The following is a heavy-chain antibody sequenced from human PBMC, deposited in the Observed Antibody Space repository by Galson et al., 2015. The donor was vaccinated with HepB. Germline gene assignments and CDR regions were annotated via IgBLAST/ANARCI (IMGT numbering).Heavy chain of an antibody. D-gene: IGHD1-20*01. Sequence: SLRLSCAASGFTFSSYSMNWVRQAPGKGLEWIAYISHNTWTRFYADSVKGRFTVSRDNSKNTVYLQMNSLRPEDTAVYYCARIPYNWNLNYYYGMDVWGQGTTVTVSS. CDR3: ARIPYNWNLNYYYGMDV. CDR1: GFTFSSYS. CDR2: ISHNTWTR. J-gene: IGHJ6*02. V-gene: IGHV3-48*01.